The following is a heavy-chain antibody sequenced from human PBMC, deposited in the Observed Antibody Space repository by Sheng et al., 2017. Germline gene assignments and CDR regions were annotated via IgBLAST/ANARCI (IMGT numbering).Heavy chain of an antibody. D-gene: IGHD6-13*01. J-gene: IGHJ3*02. CDR1: GFTVSSNY. Sequence: EVQLVESGGGLVQPGGSLRLSCAASGFTVSSNYMSWVRQAPGKGLEWVSVIYSGGSTYYADSVKGRFTISRDNSKNTLYLQMNSLRAEDTAVYYCARDQRAAAGMRHDAFDIWGQGTMVTVSS. CDR3: ARDQRAAAGMRHDAFDI. V-gene: IGHV3-66*01. CDR2: IYSGGST.